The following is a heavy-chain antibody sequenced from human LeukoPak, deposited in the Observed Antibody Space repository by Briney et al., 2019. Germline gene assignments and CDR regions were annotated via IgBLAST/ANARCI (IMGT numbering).Heavy chain of an antibody. CDR3: ARDAAIYDSSGYYYLW. Sequence: SVKVSCKASGYTFTSYDINWVRQAPGQGLEWMGGITPIFGTPNYAQKFQGRVTITADESSSTAYMELSSLRSEDTAVYYCARDAAIYDSSGYYYLWWGQGTLVTVSS. D-gene: IGHD3-22*01. CDR1: GYTFTSYD. J-gene: IGHJ4*02. CDR2: ITPIFGTP. V-gene: IGHV1-69*13.